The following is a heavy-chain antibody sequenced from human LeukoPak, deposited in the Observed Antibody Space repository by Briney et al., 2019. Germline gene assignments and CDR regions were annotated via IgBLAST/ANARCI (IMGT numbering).Heavy chain of an antibody. Sequence: SETLSLTCAVYGGSFRGYYWSWIRQPPGKGLEWIGEINHSGSTNYNPSLKSRVTISVDTSKNQFSLKLSSVTAADTAVYYCARGLGRTIFGVVIAAREIDYWGQGTLVTVSS. CDR3: ARGLGRTIFGVVIAAREIDY. V-gene: IGHV4-34*01. D-gene: IGHD3-3*01. CDR1: GGSFRGYY. J-gene: IGHJ4*02. CDR2: INHSGST.